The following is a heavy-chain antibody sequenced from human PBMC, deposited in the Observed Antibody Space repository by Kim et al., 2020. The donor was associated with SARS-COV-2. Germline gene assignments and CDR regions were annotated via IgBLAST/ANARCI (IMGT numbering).Heavy chain of an antibody. CDR3: ARIAVADGGLDY. V-gene: IGHV4-59*08. J-gene: IGHJ4*02. Sequence: SETLSLTCTVSGGSISSYYWSWIRQPPGKGLEWIGYIYYSGSTNYNPSLKSRVTISVDTSKNQFSLKLSSVTAADTAVYYCARIAVADGGLDYWGQGTLVTVSS. D-gene: IGHD6-19*01. CDR1: GGSISSYY. CDR2: IYYSGST.